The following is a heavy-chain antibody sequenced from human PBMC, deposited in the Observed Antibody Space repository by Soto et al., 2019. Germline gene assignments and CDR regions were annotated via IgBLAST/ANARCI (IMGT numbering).Heavy chain of an antibody. CDR1: GFTFSDYY. Sequence: GGPLRLSCAASGFTFSDYYMSWFRRAPGKELEGVSYISSRGSTIYYADSVKGRFTISRDNAKNSLYLQMNSLRAEDTAVYYCARDPNVLRYFDWPWFDPWGQGTLVPVSS. CDR3: ARDPNVLRYFDWPWFDP. V-gene: IGHV3-11*01. CDR2: ISSRGSTI. J-gene: IGHJ5*02. D-gene: IGHD3-9*01.